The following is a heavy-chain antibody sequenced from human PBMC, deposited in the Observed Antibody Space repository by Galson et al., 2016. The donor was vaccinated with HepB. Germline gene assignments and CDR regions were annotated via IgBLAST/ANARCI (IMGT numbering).Heavy chain of an antibody. CDR1: GDSISGYY. CDR3: ARGGYSPMDV. CDR2: IYYSETT. Sequence: ETLSLTCTVSGDSISGYYWSWIRQPPEKGLEWIGYIYYSETTNYIPSLKSRVTISVDTSKNQFSLKLSSVTAADTAVYHCARGGYSPMDVWGQGTTVTVSS. V-gene: IGHV4-59*01. D-gene: IGHD2-15*01. J-gene: IGHJ6*02.